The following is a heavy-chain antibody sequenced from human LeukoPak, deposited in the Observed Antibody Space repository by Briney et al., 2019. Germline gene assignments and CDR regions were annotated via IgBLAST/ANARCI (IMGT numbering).Heavy chain of an antibody. V-gene: IGHV3-11*05. D-gene: IGHD3-3*01. CDR1: GFTFSDYY. CDR3: AKADATIGGAFDI. J-gene: IGHJ3*02. Sequence: GGSLRLSCAASGFTFSDYYMSWIRQAPGKGLEWVSIISGTSDTTRYGDSVRGRFTTSRDNPRNTLYLQMNSLRVDDTAVYYCAKADATIGGAFDIWGQGTMVIVSS. CDR2: ISGTSDTT.